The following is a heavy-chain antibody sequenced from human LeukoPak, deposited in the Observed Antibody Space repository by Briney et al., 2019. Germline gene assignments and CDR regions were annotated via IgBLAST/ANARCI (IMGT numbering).Heavy chain of an antibody. Sequence: PGGSLRLSCAASGFTFSNYAMSWVRQAPGKWLEWVTAISDNGGSTYYADSVKGRFTISRDNSKNTLYLQMNSLRGDDTAVYHCAKAPSPGYCSSTSCYYDYWGQGTLVTVSS. D-gene: IGHD2-2*01. V-gene: IGHV3-23*01. J-gene: IGHJ4*02. CDR3: AKAPSPGYCSSTSCYYDY. CDR1: GFTFSNYA. CDR2: ISDNGGST.